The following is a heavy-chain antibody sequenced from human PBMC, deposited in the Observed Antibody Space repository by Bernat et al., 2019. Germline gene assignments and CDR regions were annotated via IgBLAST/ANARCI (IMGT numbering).Heavy chain of an antibody. J-gene: IGHJ4*02. V-gene: IGHV4-59*11. CDR2: ISYTGNT. CDR3: ASAPNPNYFDF. D-gene: IGHD1-14*01. CDR1: GGFISSHY. Sequence: QVQLRESGPGLVKPSETLSPTCTVSGGFISSHYWSWIRQAPGKGLEFIGHISYTGNTNYNPSLSSRVIISLDMSKNQFSLRLNSVTAADTAIYYCASAPNPNYFDFWGQGTLVTVSS.